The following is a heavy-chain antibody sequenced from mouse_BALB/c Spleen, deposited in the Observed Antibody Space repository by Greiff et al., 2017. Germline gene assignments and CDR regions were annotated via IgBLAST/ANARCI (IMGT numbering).Heavy chain of an antibody. J-gene: IGHJ3*01. Sequence: EVQVVESGAELVKPGASVKLSCTASGFNIKDTYMHWVKQRPEQGLEWIGRIDPANGNTKYDPKFQGKATITADTSSNTAYLQLSSLTSEDTAVYYCARSGYYNILFAYWGQGTLVTVSA. D-gene: IGHD2-3*01. V-gene: IGHV14-3*02. CDR1: GFNIKDTY. CDR2: IDPANGNT. CDR3: ARSGYYNILFAY.